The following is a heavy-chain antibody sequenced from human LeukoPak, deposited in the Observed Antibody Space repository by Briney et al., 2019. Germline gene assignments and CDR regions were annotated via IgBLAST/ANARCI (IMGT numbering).Heavy chain of an antibody. CDR2: ISWNSGSI. Sequence: PGGSLRLSCAASGFTFDDYAMHWVRQAPGKGLEWVSGISWNSGSIGYADSVKGRFTISRDNAKNSLYLQMNSLRAEDMALSYCAKDLGGFPAWGQGTLVTVSS. V-gene: IGHV3-9*03. D-gene: IGHD2-15*01. J-gene: IGHJ4*02. CDR1: GFTFDDYA. CDR3: AKDLGGFPA.